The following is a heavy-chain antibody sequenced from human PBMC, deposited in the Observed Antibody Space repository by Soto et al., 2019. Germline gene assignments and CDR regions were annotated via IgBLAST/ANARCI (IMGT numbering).Heavy chain of an antibody. CDR2: ISPYNGHT. CDR3: ARGGSGYHTGRGFAGAMDV. CDR1: GYIFNGYG. Sequence: QIQLVQSGGEAKKPGASVNLSCKASGYIFNGYGISWVRQAPGQGLEWMGWISPYNGHTEYSQSLQGRLTVTADTSTTTVYMELRSLRSDDTAVYYCARGGSGYHTGRGFAGAMDVWGQGTTVTVSS. D-gene: IGHD3-3*01. V-gene: IGHV1-18*04. J-gene: IGHJ6*02.